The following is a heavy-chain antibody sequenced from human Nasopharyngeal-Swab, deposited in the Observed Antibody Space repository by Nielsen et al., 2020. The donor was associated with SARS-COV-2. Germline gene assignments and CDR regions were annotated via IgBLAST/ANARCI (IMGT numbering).Heavy chain of an antibody. D-gene: IGHD3-10*01. CDR2: IWYDGSNK. CDR1: GFTFSSYG. Sequence: GESLKISCAASGFTFSSYGMHWVRQAPGKGLEWVAVIWYDGSNKYYADSVKGRFTISRDNSKNTLYLQMNSLRAEDTAVYYCARSGSGSYYGQFDPWGQGTLVTVSS. CDR3: ARSGSGSYYGQFDP. J-gene: IGHJ5*02. V-gene: IGHV3-33*01.